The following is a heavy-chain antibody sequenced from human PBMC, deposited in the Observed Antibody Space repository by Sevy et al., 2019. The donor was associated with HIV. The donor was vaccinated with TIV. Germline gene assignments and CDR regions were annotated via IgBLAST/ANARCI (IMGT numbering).Heavy chain of an antibody. CDR3: AKDRRDTTSPSRALDF. J-gene: IGHJ4*02. CDR2: IRSGDDTI. V-gene: IGHV3-48*02. CDR1: GFTLSNCN. Sequence: GGSLRLSCAASGFTLSNCNMNWVRQAPGKGLEWISYIRSGDDTIYYAQSVKGRFTFSRDNAKNSLYLQMDSLTDEDTAVYYCAKDRRDTTSPSRALDFWGQGTLVTVSS. D-gene: IGHD5-18*01.